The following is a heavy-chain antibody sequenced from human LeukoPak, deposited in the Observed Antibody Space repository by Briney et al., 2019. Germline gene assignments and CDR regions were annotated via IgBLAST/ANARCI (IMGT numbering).Heavy chain of an antibody. CDR3: TRGGTSHCDY. Sequence: PGGSLRLSCVASGFTFSSYWMHWVRQAPRKGLVWVGFIRSKAYGGTTEYAASVKGRFTISRDDSKSIAYLQMNSLKTEDTAVYYCTRGGTSHCDYWGQGTLVTVSS. J-gene: IGHJ4*02. D-gene: IGHD2-2*01. CDR1: GFTFSSYW. CDR2: IRSKAYGGTT. V-gene: IGHV3-49*04.